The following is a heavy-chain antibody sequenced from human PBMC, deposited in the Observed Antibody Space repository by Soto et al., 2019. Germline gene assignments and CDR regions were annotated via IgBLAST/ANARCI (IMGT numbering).Heavy chain of an antibody. V-gene: IGHV3-11*01. J-gene: IGHJ4*02. CDR1: GFTFSDYY. CDR2: ISSSGSTI. CDR3: VRVPSSSWYDPFDY. D-gene: IGHD6-13*01. Sequence: GGSLRLSCAASGFTFSDYYMSWIRQAPGKGLEWVSYISSSGSTIYYADSVKGRFTISRDNAKNSLYLQMNSLRAEDTAVYYCVRVPSSSWYDPFDYWGQGTLVTVSS.